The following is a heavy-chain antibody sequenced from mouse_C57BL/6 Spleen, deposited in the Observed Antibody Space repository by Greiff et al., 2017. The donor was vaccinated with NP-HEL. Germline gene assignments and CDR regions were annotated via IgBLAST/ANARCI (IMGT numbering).Heavy chain of an antibody. Sequence: VQLQESGAELVRPGASVKLSCKASGYTFTDYYINWVKQRPGQGLEWIARIYPGSGNTYYNEKFKGKATLTAEKSSSTAYMQLSSLTSEDSAVYFCAGGSSPYYYAMDYWGQGTSVTVSS. D-gene: IGHD1-1*01. CDR1: GYTFTDYY. V-gene: IGHV1-76*01. J-gene: IGHJ4*01. CDR3: AGGSSPYYYAMDY. CDR2: IYPGSGNT.